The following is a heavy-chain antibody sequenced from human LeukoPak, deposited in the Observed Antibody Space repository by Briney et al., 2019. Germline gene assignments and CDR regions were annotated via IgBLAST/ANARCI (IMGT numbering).Heavy chain of an antibody. CDR3: ATSTVAKYDY. CDR2: ISGSGGST. J-gene: IGHJ4*02. CDR1: GFTFSSYA. V-gene: IGHV3-23*01. Sequence: TGGSLRLSCAASGFTFSSYAMSWVRQAPGKGLEWVSVISGSGGSTFNSDSVKGRFTISRDNSKNTLYLQMNSLRAEDTALYYCATSTVAKYDYWGQGTLVAVSS. D-gene: IGHD4-11*01.